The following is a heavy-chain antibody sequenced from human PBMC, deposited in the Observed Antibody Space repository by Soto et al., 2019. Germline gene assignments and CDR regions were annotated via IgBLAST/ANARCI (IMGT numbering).Heavy chain of an antibody. J-gene: IGHJ4*02. CDR1: GFIVSSYG. CDR3: TGEVASGY. D-gene: IGHD2-8*02. CDR2: ISRDGGTK. Sequence: QVQLVESGGGVVQPGRSLRLSCAASGFIVSSYGMHWVRQAPGKGLEWVAVISRDGGTKYYADFVKGRFAISKDNSRNTLFLEMNSLRGDDMAVYYCTGEVASGYWGQGTLVTVSS. V-gene: IGHV3-30*03.